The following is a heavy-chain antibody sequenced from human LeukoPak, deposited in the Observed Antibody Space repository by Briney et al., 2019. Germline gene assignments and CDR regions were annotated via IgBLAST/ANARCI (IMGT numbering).Heavy chain of an antibody. CDR2: LYNNEST. CDR1: GCSISSYY. CDR3: AGGNSALFGVNFGY. D-gene: IGHD3-16*01. V-gene: IGHV4-4*07. Sequence: SETLSLTCIASGCSISSYYWSWIRQPAGKGLEWIGRLYNNESTSYNPSLESRVSMSLDTSKNQFSLRLNFVTAADTAVYFCAGGNSALFGVNFGYRGQGTLVTVSS. J-gene: IGHJ4*02.